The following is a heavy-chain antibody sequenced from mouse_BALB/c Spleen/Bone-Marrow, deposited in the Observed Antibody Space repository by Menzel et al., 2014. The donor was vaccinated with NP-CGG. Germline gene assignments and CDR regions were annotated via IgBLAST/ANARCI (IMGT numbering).Heavy chain of an antibody. V-gene: IGHV1S81*02. J-gene: IGHJ3*01. D-gene: IGHD1-2*01. CDR3: TRPYYRYVGYAY. Sequence: VQLQQSGAELVKPGASVKLSCKASGYTFTSYYMYWVKQRPGQGLEWIGEINPSNGGTNFNEKFKSKATLTVDKSSSTTYMQLSSLTFEDSAIYYCTRPYYRYVGYAYWGQGTQVTVSA. CDR1: GYTFTSYY. CDR2: INPSNGGT.